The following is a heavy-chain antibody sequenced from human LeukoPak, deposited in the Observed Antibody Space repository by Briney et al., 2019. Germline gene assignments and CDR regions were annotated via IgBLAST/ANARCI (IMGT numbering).Heavy chain of an antibody. D-gene: IGHD6-19*01. CDR2: ISSSSSYI. CDR3: ARDRSDRLAVAGTSAFDY. V-gene: IGHV3-21*01. Sequence: GGSLRLSCAASGFTFSSYSMNWVRQAPGKGLEWVSSISSSSSYIYYADSVRGRFTISRDNAKNSLYLQMNSLRAEDTAVYYCARDRSDRLAVAGTSAFDYWGQGTLVTVSS. J-gene: IGHJ4*02. CDR1: GFTFSSYS.